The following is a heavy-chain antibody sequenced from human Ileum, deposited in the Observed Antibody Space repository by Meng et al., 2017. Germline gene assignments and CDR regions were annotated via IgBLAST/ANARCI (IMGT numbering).Heavy chain of an antibody. CDR2: ISHSGSA. D-gene: IGHD4-23*01. CDR3: ARHGGYSQDF. V-gene: IGHV4-4*02. CDR1: SGSISSNTY. J-gene: IGHJ4*02. Sequence: QGQLPGPVPGLVRPSGTLSLPCAVSSGSISSNTYWSWVRQPPGKGLEWIGQISHSGSAYYNPSLKSRVTMSVDKSKSQFSLMLTSVTAADTAIYYCARHGGYSQDFWGQGTLVTVSS.